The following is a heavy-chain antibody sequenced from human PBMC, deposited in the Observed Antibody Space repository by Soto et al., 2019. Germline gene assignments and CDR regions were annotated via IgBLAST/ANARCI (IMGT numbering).Heavy chain of an antibody. CDR1: GFTFSSYS. Sequence: VGSLRLSCAASGFTFSSYSMNWVRQAPGTGLEWVSSISSSSSYIYYADSVKGRFTISRDNAKHSLYLQMNSLRAEDTAVYYCAFRSGGSCSSSLLCRGMDVWGQGTTVTVSS. V-gene: IGHV3-21*01. CDR3: AFRSGGSCSSSLLCRGMDV. J-gene: IGHJ6*02. CDR2: ISSSSSYI. D-gene: IGHD2-15*01.